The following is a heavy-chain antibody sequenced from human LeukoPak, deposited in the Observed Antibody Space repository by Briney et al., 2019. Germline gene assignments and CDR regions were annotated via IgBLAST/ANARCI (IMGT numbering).Heavy chain of an antibody. D-gene: IGHD2-8*02. V-gene: IGHV3-23*01. CDR3: AKVEGVCTSDTGSKYYLEH. CDR2: IRGDGGTT. J-gene: IGHJ4*02. Sequence: GGSLRLSCEASGFSFNNYAMSWVRQAPGKGLEWVSTIRGDGGTTFYASSVKGRFTISRDYSQNTLYLQMSSLREEDAVVYSRAKVEGVCTSDTGSKYYLEHWGQGTLVAVSS. CDR1: GFSFNNYA.